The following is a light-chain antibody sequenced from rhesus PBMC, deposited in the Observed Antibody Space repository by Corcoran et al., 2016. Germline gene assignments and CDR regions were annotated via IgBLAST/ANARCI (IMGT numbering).Light chain of an antibody. CDR2: AVS. CDR3: QHYYDNPLS. Sequence: DIQMTQSPSALSASIGDRVTISCRASQNIYSNLAWYQQKPGKAPNLLIFAVSSLQTGFPSRFSGSGAGTDFTLTINSLQPEDSAAYYCQHYYDNPLSFGGGTKVELK. J-gene: IGKJ4*01. CDR1: QNIYSN. V-gene: IGKV1S12*01.